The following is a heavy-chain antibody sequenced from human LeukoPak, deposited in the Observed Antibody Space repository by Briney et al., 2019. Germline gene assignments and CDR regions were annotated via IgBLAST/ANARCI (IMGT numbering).Heavy chain of an antibody. CDR2: ISVSWNT. D-gene: IGHD2-15*01. Sequence: GGALRLSCAASGFTLSSYAMSWVRQGPGKGLEWVSAISVSWNTYHADSVKGRFTISRDSSKNTLHLQMNSLRAGDAAVYYCAKAPVTTCSGAYCYPFDHGRQGTRVTV. J-gene: IGHJ4*02. CDR3: AKAPVTTCSGAYCYPFDH. V-gene: IGHV3-23*01. CDR1: GFTLSSYA.